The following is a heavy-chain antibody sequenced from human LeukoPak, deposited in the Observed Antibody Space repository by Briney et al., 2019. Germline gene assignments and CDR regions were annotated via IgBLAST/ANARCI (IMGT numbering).Heavy chain of an antibody. CDR2: ISGGGGGT. J-gene: IGHJ4*02. D-gene: IGHD3-16*01. CDR3: AKGRYYFDY. V-gene: IGHV3-23*01. Sequence: GGSLRLSCAASGFTFSSYAMSWVRQAPGKGLEWVSAISGGGGGTYYADSVKGRSTISRDNSKNTLYLQMNSLRAEDTAVYYCAKGRYYFDYWGQGTLVTVSS. CDR1: GFTFSSYA.